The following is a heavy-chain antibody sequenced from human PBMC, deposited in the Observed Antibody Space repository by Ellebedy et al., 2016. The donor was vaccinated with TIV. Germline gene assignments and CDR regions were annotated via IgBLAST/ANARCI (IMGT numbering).Heavy chain of an antibody. Sequence: GGSLRLSXAASGFTFSSYGMHWVRQAPGKGLEWVAVIWYDGSNKYYADSVKGRFTISRDNSKNTLYLQMNSLRAEDTAVYYCARLITYYYDSSGYSDYWGQGTLVTVSS. J-gene: IGHJ4*02. CDR3: ARLITYYYDSSGYSDY. V-gene: IGHV3-33*01. D-gene: IGHD3-22*01. CDR1: GFTFSSYG. CDR2: IWYDGSNK.